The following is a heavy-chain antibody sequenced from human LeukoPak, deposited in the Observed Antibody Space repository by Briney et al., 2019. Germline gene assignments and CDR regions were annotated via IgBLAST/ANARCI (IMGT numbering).Heavy chain of an antibody. J-gene: IGHJ4*02. CDR3: ARSPPPDYGSGSYLFDY. D-gene: IGHD3-10*01. CDR2: IYYSGIT. Sequence: SETLSLTCTVSGASISSSDRYWGWIRQPPGKGLEWIGSIYYSGITYHNPSLKSRVTISVDTSKNQFSLKLSSVTAADTAVYYCARSPPPDYGSGSYLFDYWGQGTLVTVSS. CDR1: GASISSSDRY. V-gene: IGHV4-39*07.